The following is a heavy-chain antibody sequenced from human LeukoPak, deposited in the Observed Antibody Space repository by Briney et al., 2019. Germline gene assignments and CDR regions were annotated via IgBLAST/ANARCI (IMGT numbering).Heavy chain of an antibody. J-gene: IGHJ1*01. CDR1: GFTFGDYA. CDR3: TRVEQWLVRAYLQH. Sequence: PGGSLRLSCTPSGFTFGDYAMSWVRQAPGKGLEWVGFIRSKAYGGTTEYAASVKGRLTISRDDSKSIAYLQMNSLKTEDTAVYYCTRVEQWLVRAYLQHWGQGTLVTVSS. V-gene: IGHV3-49*04. D-gene: IGHD6-19*01. CDR2: IRSKAYGGTT.